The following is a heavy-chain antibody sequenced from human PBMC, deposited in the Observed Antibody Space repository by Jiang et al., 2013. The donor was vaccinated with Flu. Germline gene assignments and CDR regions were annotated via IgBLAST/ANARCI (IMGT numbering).Heavy chain of an antibody. CDR3: ARSAYSGTYYGF. V-gene: IGHV4-59*01. Sequence: LLKPSETLSLTCTVSGGSITSYYWGWIRQPPGKGLEWIGYIYHSGSKYYNPSLKGRVTISVDTSKNQFSVKLNSVTAADTAVYYCARSAYSGTYYGFWGQGTLVTVSS. CDR1: GGSITSYY. J-gene: IGHJ4*02. CDR2: IYHSGSK. D-gene: IGHD1-26*01.